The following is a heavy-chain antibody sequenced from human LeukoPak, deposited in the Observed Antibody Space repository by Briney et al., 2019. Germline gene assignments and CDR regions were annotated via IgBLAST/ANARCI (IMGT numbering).Heavy chain of an antibody. CDR1: GYTFTDYF. CDR3: ARDTMVRGVIIIPRY. J-gene: IGHJ4*02. Sequence: ASVKVSCKASGYTFTDYFMHWVRQAPGQGLEWMGWINPNTGGTNYAQKFQGRVTITADESTSTAYMELSSLRSEDTAVYYCARDTMVRGVIIIPRYWGQGTLVTVSS. CDR2: INPNTGGT. V-gene: IGHV1-2*02. D-gene: IGHD3-10*01.